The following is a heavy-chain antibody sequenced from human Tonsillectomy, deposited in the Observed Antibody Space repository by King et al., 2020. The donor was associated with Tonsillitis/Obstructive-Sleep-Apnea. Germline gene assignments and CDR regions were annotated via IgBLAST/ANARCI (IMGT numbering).Heavy chain of an antibody. CDR1: GGSINSGNYY. V-gene: IGHV4-39*01. D-gene: IGHD6-13*01. CDR3: ARGVPADGQYYFDY. Sequence: QLQESGPGLVKPSETLSLTCTVSGGSINSGNYYWGWIRQPPGKGLEWIATISYSGNTYYNPSLKSRVTISVDTSKNQFSLKLTSVPAADTAMYYCARGVPADGQYYFDYWGQGTLVTVSS. CDR2: ISYSGNT. J-gene: IGHJ4*02.